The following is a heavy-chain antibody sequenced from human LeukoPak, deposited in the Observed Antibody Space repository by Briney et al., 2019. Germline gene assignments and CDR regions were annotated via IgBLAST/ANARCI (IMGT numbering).Heavy chain of an antibody. J-gene: IGHJ4*02. CDR3: ARELPYSYGPRYFDY. V-gene: IGHV1-18*01. CDR2: ISAYNGNT. Sequence: ASVKVSCKASGYTFTSYGISWVRQAPGQGLEWMGWISAYNGNTNYAQKLQGRITMTTDTSTSTAYMELRSLRSDDTAVYYCARELPYSYGPRYFDYWGQGTLVTVSS. D-gene: IGHD5-18*01. CDR1: GYTFTSYG.